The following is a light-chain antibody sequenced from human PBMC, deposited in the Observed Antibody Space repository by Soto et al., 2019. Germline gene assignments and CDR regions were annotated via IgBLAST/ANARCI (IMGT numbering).Light chain of an antibody. CDR3: AAWDDSLNGRL. CDR1: KSNIGTNA. J-gene: IGLJ3*02. V-gene: IGLV1-44*01. CDR2: NDN. Sequence: QSVVTQPPSASGTPGQTVTISCSGTKSNIGTNAVTWYQHLPGTAPKLLIYNDNVRPSGVPDRISGSKSGASASLAISGLQSEDEADYYCAAWDDSLNGRLFGGGTKVTVL.